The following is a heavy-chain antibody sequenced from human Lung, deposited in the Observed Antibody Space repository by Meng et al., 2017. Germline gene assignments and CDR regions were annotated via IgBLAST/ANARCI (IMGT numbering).Heavy chain of an antibody. V-gene: IGHV3-30*18. CDR2: ISYDGSNK. D-gene: IGHD6-25*01. Sequence: QVQLVESGGGVVQPGRSLRLSCAASGFTFSSSGMHWVRQAPAKGLEWVTVISYDGSNKYYADSVKGRFTISRDNSKNTLYLHMNSLRAEDTAVYYCAKPVWTPNRGYSSCLDYWGQGTLVTVSS. CDR1: GFTFSSSG. J-gene: IGHJ4*02. CDR3: AKPVWTPNRGYSSCLDY.